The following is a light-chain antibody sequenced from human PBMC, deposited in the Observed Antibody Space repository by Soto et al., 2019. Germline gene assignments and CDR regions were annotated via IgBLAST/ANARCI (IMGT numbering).Light chain of an antibody. V-gene: IGKV3-15*01. CDR1: QSVSSN. CDR2: GAS. Sequence: ERVMPRGRGTLSVSPRERATLSGRASQSVSSNLAWYQQKPGQAPRLLIYGASTRATGIPARFSGSGSGTDFTLTISSLQSEDFAVYYCQQDNNCPRTFGQGTKVDIK. CDR3: QQDNNCPRT. J-gene: IGKJ1*01.